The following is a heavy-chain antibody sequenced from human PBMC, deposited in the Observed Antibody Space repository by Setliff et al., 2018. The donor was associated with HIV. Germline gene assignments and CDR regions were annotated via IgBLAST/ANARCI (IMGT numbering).Heavy chain of an antibody. Sequence: ASVKVSCKAYGYTFTAYYMHWVRQAPGQGLEWMGWINPNSGGTNYAQKFRGRVTMTRDTSINTAHMYLSSLRSDDTAMYYCARDLFGSWYTGSSGLAYWGQGTLVTVSS. CDR2: INPNSGGT. CDR3: ARDLFGSWYTGSSGLAY. CDR1: GYTFTAYY. D-gene: IGHD2-2*02. J-gene: IGHJ4*02. V-gene: IGHV1-2*02.